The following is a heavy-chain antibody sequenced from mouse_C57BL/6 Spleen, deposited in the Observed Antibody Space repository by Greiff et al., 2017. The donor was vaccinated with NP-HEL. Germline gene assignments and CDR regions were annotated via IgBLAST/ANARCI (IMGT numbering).Heavy chain of an antibody. Sequence: QVQLQQSGAELVRPGTSVKLSCKASGYTFTSYWMHWVKQRPGQGLEWIGVIDPSDSYTNYNQKFKGKATLTVDTSSSTAYMQLSSLTSEDSAVYYCAHGYYYFDYWGQGTTLTVSS. CDR2: IDPSDSYT. J-gene: IGHJ2*01. CDR3: AHGYYYFDY. V-gene: IGHV1-59*01. CDR1: GYTFTSYW. D-gene: IGHD2-3*01.